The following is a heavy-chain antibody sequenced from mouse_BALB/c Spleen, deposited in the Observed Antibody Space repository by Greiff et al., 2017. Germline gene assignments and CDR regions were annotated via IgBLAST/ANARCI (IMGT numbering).Heavy chain of an antibody. CDR1: GDSITSGY. Sequence: EVQRVESGPSLVKPSQTLSLTCSVTGDSITSGYWNWIRKFPGNKLEYMGYISYSGSTYYNPSLKSRISITRDTSKNQYYLQLNSVTTEDTATYYCARSEIYYGNYWFAYWGQGTLVTVSA. CDR3: ARSEIYYGNYWFAY. J-gene: IGHJ3*01. CDR2: ISYSGST. D-gene: IGHD2-1*01. V-gene: IGHV3-8*02.